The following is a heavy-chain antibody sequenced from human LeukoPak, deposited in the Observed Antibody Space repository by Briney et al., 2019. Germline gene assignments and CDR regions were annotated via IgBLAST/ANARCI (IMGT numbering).Heavy chain of an antibody. V-gene: IGHV3-7*01. D-gene: IGHD3-22*01. CDR2: IKQDGSEK. CDR3: ARDLDSSGYSPN. CDR1: GFTSSSYW. Sequence: GGSLRLSCAASGFTSSSYWMSWVRQAPGKGLEWVANIKQDGSEKYYVDSVKGRFTISRDNAKNSLYLQMNSLRAEDTAVYYCARDLDSSGYSPNWGQGTLVTVSS. J-gene: IGHJ4*02.